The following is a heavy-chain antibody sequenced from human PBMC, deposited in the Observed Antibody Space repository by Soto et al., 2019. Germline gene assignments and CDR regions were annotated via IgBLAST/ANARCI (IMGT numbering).Heavy chain of an antibody. J-gene: IGHJ4*02. CDR3: AKGMYYYDSSGYRLFDY. Sequence: SGGSLRLSCSASGFTFISFAMNWVRRAPGRGLEWVSGISVSGGTTYYADSVRGRFTVSRDNSKNSVLLQMNSLRAEDTAVYFCAKGMYYYDSSGYRLFDYWGQGTLVTVSS. V-gene: IGHV3-23*01. D-gene: IGHD3-22*01. CDR1: GFTFISFA. CDR2: ISVSGGTT.